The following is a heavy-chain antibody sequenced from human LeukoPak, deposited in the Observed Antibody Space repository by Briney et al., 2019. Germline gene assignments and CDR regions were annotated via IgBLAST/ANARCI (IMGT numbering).Heavy chain of an antibody. J-gene: IGHJ5*02. CDR2: IYYSGST. V-gene: IGHV4-59*01. CDR1: GGSISSYY. Sequence: SETLSLTCPVSGGSISSYYWSWIRQPPGKGLEWIGYIYYSGSTNYNPSLKSRVTISVDTSKNQFSLKLSSVTAADTAVYYCAREGIAAAGIKANWFDPWGQGTLVTVSS. D-gene: IGHD6-13*01. CDR3: AREGIAAAGIKANWFDP.